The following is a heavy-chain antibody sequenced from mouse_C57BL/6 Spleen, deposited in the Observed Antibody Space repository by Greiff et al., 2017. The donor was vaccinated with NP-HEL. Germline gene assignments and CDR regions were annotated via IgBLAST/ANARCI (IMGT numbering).Heavy chain of an antibody. J-gene: IGHJ4*01. V-gene: IGHV1-53*01. CDR1: GYTFTSYW. CDR2: INPSNGGT. D-gene: IGHD4-1*01. Sequence: QVQLQQPGTELVKPGASVKLSCKASGYTFTSYWMHWVKQRPGQGLEWIGNINPSNGGTNYNEKFKSKATLTVDKSSSTAYMQLSSLTSEDSAVYYCARWEVLTGGYYAMDYWGQGTSVTVSS. CDR3: ARWEVLTGGYYAMDY.